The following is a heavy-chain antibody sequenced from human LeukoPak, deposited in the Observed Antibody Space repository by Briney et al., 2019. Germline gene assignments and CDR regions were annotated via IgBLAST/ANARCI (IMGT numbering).Heavy chain of an antibody. D-gene: IGHD6-19*01. CDR2: ISGSGGSR. Sequence: GGSLRLSCAASGFTFSNYAMSWARQAPGKGLEWVSAISGSGGSRYYADSVKGRFTISRDNSKNTLYLQMNSLRAEDTAVYYCAKRNSSGWYYFDYWGRGTLVTVSS. CDR1: GFTFSNYA. V-gene: IGHV3-23*01. J-gene: IGHJ4*02. CDR3: AKRNSSGWYYFDY.